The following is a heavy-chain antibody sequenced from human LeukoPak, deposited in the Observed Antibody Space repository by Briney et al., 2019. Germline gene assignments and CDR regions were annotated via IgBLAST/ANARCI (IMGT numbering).Heavy chain of an antibody. CDR2: IYYSGST. CDR1: GGSISSGGYY. D-gene: IGHD3-22*01. J-gene: IGHJ4*02. CDR3: ASDSSGYYIDY. Sequence: SETLSLTCTVSGGSISSGGYYWSWIRQHPGKGLEWIGYIYYSGSTYYNPSLKSRVTISVDTSKNQFSLKLSSVTAADTAVYYCASDSSGYYIDYWGQGTLVTVSS. V-gene: IGHV4-31*03.